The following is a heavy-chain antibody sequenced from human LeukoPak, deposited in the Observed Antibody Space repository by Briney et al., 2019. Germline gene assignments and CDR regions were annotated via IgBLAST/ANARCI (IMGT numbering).Heavy chain of an antibody. J-gene: IGHJ3*01. Sequence: PSETLSLTCTVSNDSISSYYWSWIRQPAGKGLEWIGRVYTSGSTNYHPSLKSRVTISVDMAKNQFSLRLNSVTAADAAVYYCAREKTDDYGDYVALDVGGDGTLVTVPS. CDR3: AREKTDDYGDYVALDV. D-gene: IGHD4-17*01. V-gene: IGHV4-4*07. CDR1: NDSISSYY. CDR2: VYTSGST.